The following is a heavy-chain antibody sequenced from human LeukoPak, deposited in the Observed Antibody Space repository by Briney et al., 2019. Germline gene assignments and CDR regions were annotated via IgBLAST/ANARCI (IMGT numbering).Heavy chain of an antibody. D-gene: IGHD3-10*01. CDR1: GFTFSSYS. J-gene: IGHJ4*02. V-gene: IGHV3-21*01. CDR3: ARAGGSGSYYVY. Sequence: GGSLRLSCAASGFTFSSYSMNWVRQAPGKGLEWVSSISSSSSYIYYADSVKGRFTISRDNAKNSLYLQMNSLRAEDTAVYYCARAGGSGSYYVYWGQGALVTVSS. CDR2: ISSSSSYI.